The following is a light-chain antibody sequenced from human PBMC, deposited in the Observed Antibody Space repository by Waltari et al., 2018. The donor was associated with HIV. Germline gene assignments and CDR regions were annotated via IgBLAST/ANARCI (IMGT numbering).Light chain of an antibody. CDR1: SSNIGAGYD. J-gene: IGLJ2*01. CDR2: GNH. Sequence: QSVLTQPPSVSGAPGQRVTISCTGSSSNIGAGYDVHWYQQLPGTAPKLLIYGNHIRPSGVPDRFSGSKSGTSASLAITGLQAEDEADYHCQSYDTSLSEALFGGGTRLTVL. CDR3: QSYDTSLSEAL. V-gene: IGLV1-40*01.